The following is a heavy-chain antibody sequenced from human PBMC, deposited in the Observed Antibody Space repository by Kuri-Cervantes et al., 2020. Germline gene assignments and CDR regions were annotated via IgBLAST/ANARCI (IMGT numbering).Heavy chain of an antibody. J-gene: IGHJ5*02. CDR3: ARGESGYGRFDP. CDR2: IKSDGSST. Sequence: GGSLRLSCAASGFTFSSYSMNWVRQGPGKGLVWVARIKSDGSSTSYADSVKGRFTISRDNAKSTLYLQMYSLRAENTAVYYCARGESGYGRFDPWGQGTLVTVSS. D-gene: IGHD3-22*01. CDR1: GFTFSSYS. V-gene: IGHV3-74*01.